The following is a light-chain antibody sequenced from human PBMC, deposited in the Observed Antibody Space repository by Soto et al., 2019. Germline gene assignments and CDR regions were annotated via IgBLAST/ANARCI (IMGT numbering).Light chain of an antibody. CDR3: QQRTSWFT. Sequence: DVQMTQSPAILSALVGDRVTITCRASQSISSWLAWYQQKPGKAPKLLIYDASSLPFGVPSRFSGGGSGTDIDLTISSRRPEHDEFSDYHRQQRTSWFTFGQGTRLDI. CDR1: QSISSW. J-gene: IGKJ5*01. CDR2: DAS. V-gene: IGKV1-5*01.